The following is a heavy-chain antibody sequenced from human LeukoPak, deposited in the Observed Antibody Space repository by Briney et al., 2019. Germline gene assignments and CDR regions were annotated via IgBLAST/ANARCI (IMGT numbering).Heavy chain of an antibody. CDR2: ISSNGGST. CDR3: ARDRTDGYYYYYMDV. CDR1: GFTFSSYA. D-gene: IGHD1-1*01. J-gene: IGHJ6*03. V-gene: IGHV3-64*01. Sequence: GGSLRLSCAGSGFTFSSYAMHWVRQAPGKGLEYVSAISSNGGSTYYANSVKGRFTISRDNSKNTLYLQMGSLRAEDMAVYYCARDRTDGYYYYYMDVWGKGTTVTFSS.